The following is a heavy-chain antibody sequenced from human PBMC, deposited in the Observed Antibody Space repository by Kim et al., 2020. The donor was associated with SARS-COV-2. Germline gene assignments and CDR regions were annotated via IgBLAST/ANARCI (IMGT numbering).Heavy chain of an antibody. CDR3: AIKFAAAAMTSDFDY. D-gene: IGHD6-13*01. Sequence: GGSLRLSCAASGFTFDDYAMHWVRQAPGKGLEWVSGVSWNSGSIGYADSVKGRFTISRDNAKNSLYLQMNSLRAEDTALYYCAIKFAAAAMTSDFDYWGQGTLVTVSS. CDR2: VSWNSGSI. J-gene: IGHJ4*02. CDR1: GFTFDDYA. V-gene: IGHV3-9*01.